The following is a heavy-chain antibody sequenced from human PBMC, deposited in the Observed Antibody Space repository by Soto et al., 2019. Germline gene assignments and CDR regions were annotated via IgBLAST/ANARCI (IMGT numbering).Heavy chain of an antibody. Sequence: GSLRLSCAASGFTFSSYAMHWVRQAPGKGLEWVAVISYDGSNKYYADSVKGRFTISRDNSKNTLYLQMNSLRAEDTAVYYCARGPSSSWYYWGQGTLVTVS. D-gene: IGHD6-13*01. CDR1: GFTFSSYA. V-gene: IGHV3-30-3*01. J-gene: IGHJ4*02. CDR3: ARGPSSSWYY. CDR2: ISYDGSNK.